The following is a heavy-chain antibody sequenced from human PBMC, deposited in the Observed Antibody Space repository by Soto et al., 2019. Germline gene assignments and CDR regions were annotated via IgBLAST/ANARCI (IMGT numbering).Heavy chain of an antibody. Sequence: QVQLVQSGPELKKPGASVKVSCKTSGYSFHNSGISWVRQAPGQGLEWMGWISVFNGYAHYAQKFQGRVIMTADTLTRTAYMELRGLRSDDTAMYYCSKNGTTWFASWGQGTPVTVSS. D-gene: IGHD1-1*01. J-gene: IGHJ5*01. CDR2: ISVFNGYA. CDR3: SKNGTTWFAS. V-gene: IGHV1-18*01. CDR1: GYSFHNSG.